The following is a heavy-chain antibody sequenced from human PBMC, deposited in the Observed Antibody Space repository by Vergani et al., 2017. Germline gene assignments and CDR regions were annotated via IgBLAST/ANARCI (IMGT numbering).Heavy chain of an antibody. V-gene: IGHV1-24*01. CDR2: FDPEDGET. D-gene: IGHD5-18*01. Sequence: QVPLVQSGAEVKKPGASVKVSCKVSGYPLTELSLHWVRQAPGKGLEWMGGFDPEDGETIYAQRSQGRVTMTEDTSTDTAYMELSSLRSEDTAVYYCATHDTAMVFSVYWGQGTLVTVSS. CDR3: ATHDTAMVFSVY. J-gene: IGHJ4*02. CDR1: GYPLTELS.